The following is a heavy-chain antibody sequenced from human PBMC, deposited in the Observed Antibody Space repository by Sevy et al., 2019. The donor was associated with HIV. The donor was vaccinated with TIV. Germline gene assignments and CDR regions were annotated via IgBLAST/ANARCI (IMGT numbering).Heavy chain of an antibody. CDR2: IFSSGST. D-gene: IGHD6-19*01. V-gene: IGHV3-66*02. J-gene: IGHJ4*02. CDR1: GFTVNDKY. CDR3: VSLFLSYRSGWSYFDY. Sequence: GGSLRLSCAISGFTVNDKYIIWVRQAPGKGLEWVSVIFSSGSTHYADSAKGRFTISRDNSKNTVDLQMNSVRAEDTAVYYCVSLFLSYRSGWSYFDYWGQGTLVTVSS.